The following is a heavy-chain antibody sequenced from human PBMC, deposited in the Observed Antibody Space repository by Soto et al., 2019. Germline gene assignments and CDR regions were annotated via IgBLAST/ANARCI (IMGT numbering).Heavy chain of an antibody. V-gene: IGHV3-23*01. CDR2: ISGSGGST. D-gene: IGHD2-2*01. CDR3: AKDSVDIVVVPAQYYFDY. CDR1: GFTFGSYA. Sequence: GGSLRLSCAASGFTFGSYAMSWVRQGPGKGLEWVSAISGSGGSTYYADSVKGRFTISRDNSKNTLYLQMNSLRAEDTAIYYCAKDSVDIVVVPAQYYFDYWGQGTLVTVSS. J-gene: IGHJ4*02.